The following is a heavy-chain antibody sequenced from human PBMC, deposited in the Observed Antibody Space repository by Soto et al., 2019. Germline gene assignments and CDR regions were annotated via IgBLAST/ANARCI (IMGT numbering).Heavy chain of an antibody. V-gene: IGHV4-61*01. Sequence: PSETLSLTCPVSGGSVSSGSYYWSWIRQPPGKGLEWIGYIYYSGSTNYNPSLKSRVTISVDTSKNQFSLKLSSVTAADTAVYYCARGGNRNLYYYYYGMDVWGQGTTVTVSS. CDR3: ARGGNRNLYYYYYGMDV. J-gene: IGHJ6*02. CDR2: IYYSGST. CDR1: GGSVSSGSYY. D-gene: IGHD2-15*01.